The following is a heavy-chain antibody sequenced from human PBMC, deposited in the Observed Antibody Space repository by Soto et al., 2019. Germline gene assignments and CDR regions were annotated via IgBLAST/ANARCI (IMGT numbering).Heavy chain of an antibody. CDR2: ICNSGTT. J-gene: IGHJ6*02. V-gene: IGHV4-59*08. CDR1: GGSIRSYC. Sequence: PSETLSLTCTVAGGSIRSYCWTWIRQPPGEGLEWIGCICNSGTTNYNPSLKSRVAISIDSPKSQFSLQLSSVTAADTAVYYCASQAGTGTTWRDYYYHREDVWGQGSPVTVPS. D-gene: IGHD1-7*01. CDR3: ASQAGTGTTWRDYYYHREDV.